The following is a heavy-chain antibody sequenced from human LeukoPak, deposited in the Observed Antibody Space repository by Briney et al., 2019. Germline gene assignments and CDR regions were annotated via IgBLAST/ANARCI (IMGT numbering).Heavy chain of an antibody. J-gene: IGHJ3*02. CDR3: ARDEDPIVGGTDDAFDI. CDR1: GFTFDDYG. CDR2: INWNGGST. D-gene: IGHD1-26*01. Sequence: PGGSLRLSCAASGFTFDDYGMSWVRQAPGKGLEWVSGINWNGGSTGYADSVKGRFTISRDNAKNSLYLQMNSLRAEDTALYYCARDEDPIVGGTDDAFDIWGQGTMVTVSS. V-gene: IGHV3-20*04.